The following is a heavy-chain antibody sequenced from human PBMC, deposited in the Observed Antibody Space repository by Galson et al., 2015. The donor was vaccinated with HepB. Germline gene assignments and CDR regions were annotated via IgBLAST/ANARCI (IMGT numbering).Heavy chain of an antibody. CDR1: GFTFSSYS. Sequence: SLRLSCAASGFTFSSYSMNWVRQAPGKGLEWVSYISSSSSTIYYADSVKGRFTISRDNSKNTLYLQMNSLRAEDTAVYYCAKNPPPGFLGSDYWGQGTLVTVSS. CDR3: AKNPPPGFLGSDY. CDR2: ISSSSSTI. J-gene: IGHJ4*02. D-gene: IGHD3-10*01. V-gene: IGHV3-48*01.